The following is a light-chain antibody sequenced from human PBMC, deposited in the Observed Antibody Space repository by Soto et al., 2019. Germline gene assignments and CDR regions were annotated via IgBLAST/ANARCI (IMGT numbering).Light chain of an antibody. CDR3: QRLNGYPLT. Sequence: IQLTQSPSSLSSSVGDRVSITCLSSQGISTYLAWYQQKPGQAPKLLIYRTSTLQSGVPSRFSGSGSGTDFTLTISSLQPEDFATYYCQRLNGYPLTFGGGTKVDIK. CDR2: RTS. J-gene: IGKJ4*01. CDR1: QGISTY. V-gene: IGKV1-9*01.